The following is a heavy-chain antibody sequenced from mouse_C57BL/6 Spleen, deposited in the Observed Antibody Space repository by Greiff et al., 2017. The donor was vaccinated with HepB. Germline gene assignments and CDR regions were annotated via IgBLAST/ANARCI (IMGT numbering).Heavy chain of an antibody. Sequence: VHLVESGAELVRPGASVTLSCKASGYTFTDYEMHWVKQTPVHGLEWIGAIDPETGGTAYNQKFKGKAILTADKSSSTAYMELRSLTSEDSAVYYCTRGIYYDYDRAWFAYWGQGTLVTVSA. V-gene: IGHV1-15*01. CDR3: TRGIYYDYDRAWFAY. J-gene: IGHJ3*01. CDR1: GYTFTDYE. D-gene: IGHD2-4*01. CDR2: IDPETGGT.